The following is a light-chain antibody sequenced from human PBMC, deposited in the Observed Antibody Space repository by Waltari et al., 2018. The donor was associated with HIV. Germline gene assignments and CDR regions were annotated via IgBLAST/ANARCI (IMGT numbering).Light chain of an antibody. CDR1: SSTIGEGYA. J-gene: IGLJ3*02. CDR3: QSYDSSLSWV. Sequence: QSVLTQPPSVSGAPGQRVTISCTGSSSTIGEGYAVPWYQQLPGTAPKLLIYGNSNRPSGVPDRFSGSKSGTSASLAITGLQAEDEADYYCQSYDSSLSWVFGGGTKLTVL. V-gene: IGLV1-40*01. CDR2: GNS.